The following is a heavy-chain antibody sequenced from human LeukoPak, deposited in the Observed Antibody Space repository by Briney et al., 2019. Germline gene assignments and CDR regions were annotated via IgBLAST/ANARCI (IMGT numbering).Heavy chain of an antibody. CDR2: MNPNSGNT. CDR3: ARGPPNYGDYWFDP. Sequence: ASVKVSCKASGYTFTSYDINWVRQATGQGLEWMGWMNPNSGNTGYAQKFQGRVTMTRNTSISTAYTELSSLRSEDTAVYYCARGPPNYGDYWFDPWGQGTLVTVSS. D-gene: IGHD4-17*01. V-gene: IGHV1-8*01. J-gene: IGHJ5*02. CDR1: GYTFTSYD.